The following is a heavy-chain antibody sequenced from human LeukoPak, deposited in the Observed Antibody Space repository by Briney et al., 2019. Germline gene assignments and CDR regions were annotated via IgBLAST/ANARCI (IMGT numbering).Heavy chain of an antibody. D-gene: IGHD4-17*01. CDR3: AKAGGATVTRYYFDY. Sequence: PGGSLRLSCTASGFTFSSYAMNWVRQAPGKGLEWVSGIGAGGTFTYYADSVKGRFTISRDNSRNTLYLQMNSLRAEDTAVYYRAKAGGATVTRYYFDYWGQGTLVTVSS. V-gene: IGHV3-23*01. CDR2: IGAGGTFT. CDR1: GFTFSSYA. J-gene: IGHJ4*02.